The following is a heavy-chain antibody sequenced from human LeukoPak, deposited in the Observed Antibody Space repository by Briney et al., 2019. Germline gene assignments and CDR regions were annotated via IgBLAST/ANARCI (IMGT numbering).Heavy chain of an antibody. Sequence: SETLSLTCTVSGGSISSGSYYWSWIRQPAGKGLEWIGRIYTSGSTNYNPSLKSRVTISVDTSKNQFSLKLSSVIAADTAVYYCASGEMATYDYWGQGTLVTVSS. CDR2: IYTSGST. D-gene: IGHD5-24*01. CDR3: ASGEMATYDY. V-gene: IGHV4-61*02. J-gene: IGHJ4*02. CDR1: GGSISSGSYY.